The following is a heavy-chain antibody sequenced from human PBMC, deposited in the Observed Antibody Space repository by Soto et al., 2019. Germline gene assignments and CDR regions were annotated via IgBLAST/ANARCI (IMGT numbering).Heavy chain of an antibody. V-gene: IGHV4-61*08. J-gene: IGHJ6*02. CDR1: GGSVSSGGYY. Sequence: SETLSLTCTVSGGSVSSGGYYWSWIRQPPGKGLEWIGYIYYSGSTNYNPSLKSRVTISVDTSKNQFSLKLSSVTAADTAVYYCARDLGVPAAIGSYYYYGMDVWGQGXTVTV. CDR2: IYYSGST. CDR3: ARDLGVPAAIGSYYYYGMDV. D-gene: IGHD2-2*02.